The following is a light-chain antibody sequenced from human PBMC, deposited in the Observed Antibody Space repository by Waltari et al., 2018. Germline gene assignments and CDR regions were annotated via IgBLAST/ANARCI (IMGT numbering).Light chain of an antibody. CDR1: QNVSSK. CDR3: QQYNNWPPIT. V-gene: IGKV3-15*01. CDR2: GAS. J-gene: IGKJ5*01. Sequence: ETVMTQSPASLSVSPGEGAILSCRASQNVSSKLAWYQQKPGQAPRLLIFGASTRATGIPARFSGSGSGTEFTLTISSLQSEGFAVYYCQQYNNWPPITFGQGTRLEIK.